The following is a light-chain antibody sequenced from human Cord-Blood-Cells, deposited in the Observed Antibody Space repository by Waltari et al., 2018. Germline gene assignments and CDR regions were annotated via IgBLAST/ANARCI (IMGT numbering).Light chain of an antibody. V-gene: IGLV1-44*01. CDR3: AAWDDSLNGAV. Sequence: QSVLTQPPSASRTPGRSVTMSCSGSSSNIGSNSVTWYQQLPGTAPKLLIYSNNQRHSGVPDRFSGSKSGTAASLAISGLQSEDEADYYCAAWDDSLNGAVFGGGTQLTVL. CDR2: SNN. J-gene: IGLJ7*01. CDR1: SSNIGSNS.